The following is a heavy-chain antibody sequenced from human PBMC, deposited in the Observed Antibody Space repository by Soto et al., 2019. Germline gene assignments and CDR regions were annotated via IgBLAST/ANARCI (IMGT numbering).Heavy chain of an antibody. CDR1: GGTFSSYA. J-gene: IGHJ6*02. D-gene: IGHD2-2*01. CDR3: ARGLPAAALYYYYYGMAV. Sequence: QVQLVQSGAEVKKPGSSVKVSCKASGGTFSSYAISWVRQAPGQGLEWMGGIIPIFGTANYAQKFQGRVTITADESTSTAYMELSSLRSEDTAVYYCARGLPAAALYYYYYGMAVWGQGTTVTVSS. CDR2: IIPIFGTA. V-gene: IGHV1-69*01.